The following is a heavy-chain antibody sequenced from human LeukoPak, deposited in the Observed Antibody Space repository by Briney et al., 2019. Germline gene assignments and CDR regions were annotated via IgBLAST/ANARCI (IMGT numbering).Heavy chain of an antibody. CDR2: INPNSGGT. D-gene: IGHD3-22*01. J-gene: IGHJ4*02. V-gene: IGHV1-2*02. CDR1: GYTFTDYF. Sequence: ASVKVSCKASGYTFTDYFMHWVRQAPGQGLEWIGWINPNSGGTSNAQKFQGRVTMTRDTSISTAYMELSRLRSDDTAVYYCARLIGRQNYDDSSGYLDYWGQGTLVSVSS. CDR3: ARLIGRQNYDDSSGYLDY.